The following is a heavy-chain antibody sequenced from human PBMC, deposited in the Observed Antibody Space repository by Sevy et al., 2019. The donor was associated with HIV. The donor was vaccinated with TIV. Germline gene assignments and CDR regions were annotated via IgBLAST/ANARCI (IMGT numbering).Heavy chain of an antibody. CDR2: NSNSGTNI. CDR1: GFRFSSYE. CDR3: ARDLPPSATTVAHFDY. D-gene: IGHD4-17*01. V-gene: IGHV3-48*03. J-gene: IGHJ4*02. Sequence: GGSLRLSCAASGFRFSSYEMNWVRQAPGKGLEWVAYNSNSGTNIYYSDSVRGRFTISRDTAKNSLYLQMNSLRAEDTAVYYCARDLPPSATTVAHFDYWGQGTLVTVSS.